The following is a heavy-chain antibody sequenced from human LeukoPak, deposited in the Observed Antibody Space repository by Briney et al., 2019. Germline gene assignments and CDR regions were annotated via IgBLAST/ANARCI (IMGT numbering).Heavy chain of an antibody. Sequence: PSETLSLTCTVSGGSISSYYWSWIRQPPGKGLEWIGYIYYSGSTNYNPSLKSRVTISVDTSKNQFSLKLSSVTAADTAVYYCAKTLLDPYGDYDYYYYYMDVWGKGTTVTVSS. CDR2: IYYSGST. D-gene: IGHD4-17*01. CDR3: AKTLLDPYGDYDYYYYYMDV. J-gene: IGHJ6*03. CDR1: GGSISSYY. V-gene: IGHV4-59*01.